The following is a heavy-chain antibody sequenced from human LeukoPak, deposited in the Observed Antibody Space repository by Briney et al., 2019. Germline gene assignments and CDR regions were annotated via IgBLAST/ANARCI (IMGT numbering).Heavy chain of an antibody. CDR2: INHRGST. V-gene: IGHV4-34*01. D-gene: IGHD3-3*01. J-gene: IGHJ1*01. Sequence: SETLSLTCAVYGGSFSGYYWSWIRQPPGKGLEWIGEINHRGSTNYNPSLKSRVTISVDTSKNQFSLKLSSVTAADTAVYYCARGLGVVRSWAEYFQHWGQGTLVTVSS. CDR3: ARGLGVVRSWAEYFQH. CDR1: GGSFSGYY.